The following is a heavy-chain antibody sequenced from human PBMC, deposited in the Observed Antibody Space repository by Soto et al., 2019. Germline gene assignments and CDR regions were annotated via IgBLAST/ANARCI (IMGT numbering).Heavy chain of an antibody. CDR1: GFTFSSYA. J-gene: IGHJ5*02. CDR3: AKDPFLPPPDIVVVPALFDP. V-gene: IGHV3-23*01. D-gene: IGHD2-2*01. Sequence: GGSLRLSCAASGFTFSSYAMSWVRQAPGKGLEWVSAISGSGGSTYYADSVKGRFTISRDNSKNTLYLQMNSLRAEDTAVYYCAKDPFLPPPDIVVVPALFDPWGQGTLVTVSS. CDR2: ISGSGGST.